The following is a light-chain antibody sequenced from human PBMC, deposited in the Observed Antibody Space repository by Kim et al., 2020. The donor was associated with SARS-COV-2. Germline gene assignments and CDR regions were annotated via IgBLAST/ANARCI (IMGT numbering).Light chain of an antibody. CDR1: RSNIGSNV. J-gene: IGLJ3*02. CDR3: VAWDDSLNGSV. CDR2: RND. V-gene: IGLV1-44*01. Sequence: GERVTISCSGSRSNIGSNVVNWYQQLPGTAPKLLIYRNDYRPSGVPARFSGSKSGTSASLAISGLQSEDEADYYCVAWDDSLNGSVFGGGTKVTVL.